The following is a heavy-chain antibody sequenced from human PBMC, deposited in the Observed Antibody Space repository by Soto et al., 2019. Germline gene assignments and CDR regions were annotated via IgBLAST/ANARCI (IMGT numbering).Heavy chain of an antibody. V-gene: IGHV4-31*03. CDR2: IYYSGST. J-gene: IGHJ2*01. D-gene: IGHD5-18*01. CDR3: ARVWVQLWFPDWYFDL. Sequence: SETLSLTCTVSGGSIISGGYYWSWIREHPGKGLEWIGYIYYSGSTYYNPSLKSRVTISVDTSKNQFSLKLSSVTAADTAVYYCARVWVQLWFPDWYFDLWGRGTLVTVSS. CDR1: GGSIISGGYY.